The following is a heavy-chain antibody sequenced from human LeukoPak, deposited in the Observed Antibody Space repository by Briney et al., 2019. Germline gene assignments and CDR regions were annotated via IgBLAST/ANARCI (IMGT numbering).Heavy chain of an antibody. J-gene: IGHJ4*02. CDR3: AVLVAAADY. CDR1: GFTFSSYS. Sequence: GGSLRLSCAASGFTFSSYSMNWVRQAPGKGLEWVSYISSSSTIYYADSVKGRFTISRDNAKNSLYLQMNSLRVEDTAVYYCAVLVAAADYWGQGTLVTVSS. D-gene: IGHD2-15*01. V-gene: IGHV3-48*01. CDR2: ISSSSTI.